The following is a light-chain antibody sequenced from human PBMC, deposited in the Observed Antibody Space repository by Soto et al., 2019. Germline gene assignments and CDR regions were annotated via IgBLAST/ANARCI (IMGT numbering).Light chain of an antibody. Sequence: EIVLTQSPGTVSLSPGERATLSCRASQSVDYGYLAWYQQRPGQPHRLLIYDASDRATGIQTRFTGSGSGTDFTLTISSLQSEDLAVYYCKQYNNWPLTFGQGTRLEIK. CDR1: QSVDYGY. CDR2: DAS. V-gene: IGKV3D-15*01. CDR3: KQYNNWPLT. J-gene: IGKJ5*01.